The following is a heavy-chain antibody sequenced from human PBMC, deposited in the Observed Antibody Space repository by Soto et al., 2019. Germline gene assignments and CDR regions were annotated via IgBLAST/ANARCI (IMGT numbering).Heavy chain of an antibody. CDR3: ARQVYGDHLGGNWFDP. CDR1: GDSISDTRFY. J-gene: IGHJ5*02. CDR2: ISHDGHA. V-gene: IGHV4-39*01. Sequence: SETLSLTCSILGDSISDTRFYWGWVRQSPEKGLEWIGSISHDGHAYYNPSLKSRVTLFADTSRNRFSLTMKSVTVADTALYFCARQVYGDHLGGNWFDPWGQGALVTVSS. D-gene: IGHD4-17*01.